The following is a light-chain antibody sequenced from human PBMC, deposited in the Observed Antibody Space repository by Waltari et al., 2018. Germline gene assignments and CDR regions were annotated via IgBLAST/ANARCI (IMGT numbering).Light chain of an antibody. Sequence: QTVVTQEPSLSVSPGGTVTLSCALSSSSLSTTSSATWYQQTPGQAPRTLVYKANARSSGVPDRFSGSSLGNTAALTITGAQADDESDYYCALYMGSGIWVFGGGTRLTVL. CDR2: KAN. V-gene: IGLV8-61*01. CDR1: SSSLSTTSS. CDR3: ALYMGSGIWV. J-gene: IGLJ3*02.